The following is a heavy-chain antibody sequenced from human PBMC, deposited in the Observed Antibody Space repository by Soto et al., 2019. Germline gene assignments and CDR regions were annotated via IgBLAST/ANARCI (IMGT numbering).Heavy chain of an antibody. D-gene: IGHD2-2*01. J-gene: IGHJ6*02. V-gene: IGHV1-2*04. Sequence: ASVKVSCKASGYTFTGYYMHWVRQAPGQGLEWMGWINPNSGGTNYAQKFQGWVTMTRDTSISTAYMELSRLRSDDTAVYYCALGSTSSPTDYYYYYGMDVWGQGTTVTVSS. CDR1: GYTFTGYY. CDR2: INPNSGGT. CDR3: ALGSTSSPTDYYYYYGMDV.